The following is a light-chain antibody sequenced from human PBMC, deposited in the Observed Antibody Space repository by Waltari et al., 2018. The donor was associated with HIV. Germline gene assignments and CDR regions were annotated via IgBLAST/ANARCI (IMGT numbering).Light chain of an antibody. Sequence: DLVMTQSPLSLPVTPGEPASISCRSSQSLLHSNGYNYLDWYLQKPGQSPQLLIYLGSNRASGVPDRSSGSGSGTDFTLKISRVEAEDVGVYYCMQALQTPLFGGGTKVEIK. CDR1: QSLLHSNGYNY. V-gene: IGKV2-28*01. J-gene: IGKJ4*01. CDR3: MQALQTPL. CDR2: LGS.